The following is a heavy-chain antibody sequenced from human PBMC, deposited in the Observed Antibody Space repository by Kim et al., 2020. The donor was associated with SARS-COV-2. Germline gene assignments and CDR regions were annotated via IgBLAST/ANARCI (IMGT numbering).Heavy chain of an antibody. Sequence: GGSLRLSCAASGFLFTNYAMSWARQAPGKGLEWVSGLSRNGRVAFYTDSVKGRFTISRDNSKDMVYLQMNGLRVEDTALYFCVKDRPCPTCLPMDYWGQGTPVTVSS. CDR1: GFLFTNYA. V-gene: IGHV3-23*01. CDR3: VKDRPCPTCLPMDY. CDR2: LSRNGRVA. J-gene: IGHJ4*02.